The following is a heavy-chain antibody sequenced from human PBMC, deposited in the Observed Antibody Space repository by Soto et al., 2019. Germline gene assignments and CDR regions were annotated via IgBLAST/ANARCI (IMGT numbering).Heavy chain of an antibody. V-gene: IGHV3-74*01. CDR3: ARGWGFTDY. CDR1: GFSLSHYW. J-gene: IGHJ4*02. D-gene: IGHD7-27*01. Sequence: EVQLVESGGGLIQPGGALRLTCTASGFSLSHYWMHWIRQAPGKGLVWVSRINLDGSSTDHAPSVKGRFTISRDNAKNTLYLQMNSLAADDTAVYYCARGWGFTDYLGRGTLVTVSS. CDR2: INLDGSST.